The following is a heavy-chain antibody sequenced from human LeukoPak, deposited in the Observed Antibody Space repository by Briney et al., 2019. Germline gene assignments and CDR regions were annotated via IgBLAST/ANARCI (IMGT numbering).Heavy chain of an antibody. Sequence: SGTLSLTCAVSGGSISSSNWWSWVRQPPGKGLEWIGEIYHSGSTNYNPSLKSRVTISVDKSKNQFSLKLSSVTAADTAVYYCAKVSESNYDFLTGYYTPYYFDYWGQGTLVTVSS. J-gene: IGHJ4*02. CDR2: IYHSGST. CDR1: GGSISSSNW. CDR3: AKVSESNYDFLTGYYTPYYFDY. V-gene: IGHV4-4*02. D-gene: IGHD3-9*01.